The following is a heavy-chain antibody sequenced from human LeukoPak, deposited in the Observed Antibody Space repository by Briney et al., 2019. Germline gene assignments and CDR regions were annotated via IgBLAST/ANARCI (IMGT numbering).Heavy chain of an antibody. V-gene: IGHV5-51*01. CDR3: ARQGWDCSSTSCFGFDP. J-gene: IGHJ5*02. D-gene: IGHD2-2*01. CDR1: GYSFTSYW. Sequence: GESLKISCKGSGYSFTSYWIGWVRQMPGKALEWMGIIYPGDSDTRYSPSFQGQVTISADKSISTAYLQWSSLKASDTAMYYCARQGWDCSSTSCFGFDPWGQGTLVTVSS. CDR2: IYPGDSDT.